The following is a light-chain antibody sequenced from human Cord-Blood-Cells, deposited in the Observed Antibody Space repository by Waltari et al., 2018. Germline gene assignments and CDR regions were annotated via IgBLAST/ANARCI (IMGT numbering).Light chain of an antibody. V-gene: IGKV1-9*01. Sequence: IQLTQSPSSLSASVGDRVTITCRASQGISSYLAWYQQKPGKAPKLLIYAASTLQSGVPSMFSGSRSGTDFTLTISSLQTEDFATYYCQQLNSYPITFGKGTRLEIK. CDR1: QGISSY. CDR2: AAS. CDR3: QQLNSYPIT. J-gene: IGKJ5*01.